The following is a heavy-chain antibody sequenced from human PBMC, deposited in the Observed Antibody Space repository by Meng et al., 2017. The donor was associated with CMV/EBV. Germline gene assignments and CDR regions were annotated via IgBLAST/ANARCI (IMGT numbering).Heavy chain of an antibody. CDR1: GVSITTSDSY. CDR2: IYYNGNT. CDR3: ARPRGDGDPFDAFDI. Sequence: SETLSLTCTVSGVSITTSDSYWGWIRQAPGKGLEWIGSIYYNGNTYYNPSLKSRVTTSVDTSKNQLSLKLTSVTATDTALYYCARPRGDGDPFDAFDIWGPGTVVTVSS. D-gene: IGHD3-3*01. V-gene: IGHV4-39*01. J-gene: IGHJ3*02.